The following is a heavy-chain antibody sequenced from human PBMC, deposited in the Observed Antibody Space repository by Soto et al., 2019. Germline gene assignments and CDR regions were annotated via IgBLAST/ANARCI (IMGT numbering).Heavy chain of an antibody. CDR1: GFTLYSHA. J-gene: IGHJ5*02. D-gene: IGHD3-10*02. CDR3: GRDQSGIGYYVDWFDP. V-gene: IGHV1-3*01. Sequence: APVKVSFKASGFTLYSHAIHWGRQAPGQRPEWLGWINAGNGNTYYSEKFEGRVTFTRDTLATTVNMELTSLTYEDTAVYYCGRDQSGIGYYVDWFDPWGQGTLVTVSS. CDR2: INAGNGNT.